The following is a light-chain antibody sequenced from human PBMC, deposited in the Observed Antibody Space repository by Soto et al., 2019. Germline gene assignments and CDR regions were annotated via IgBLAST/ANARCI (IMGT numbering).Light chain of an antibody. V-gene: IGKV1-9*01. CDR3: PQLNSYPLT. Sequence: IQLTQSPFSLSASVGDRVTITCRASQGISSYLAWYQQKPGKAPKLLIYAASTLQSGVPSRFSGSGSGTDFTLTISSLQPEDFATYYCPQLNSYPLTFGGGTKVDIK. CDR1: QGISSY. CDR2: AAS. J-gene: IGKJ4*01.